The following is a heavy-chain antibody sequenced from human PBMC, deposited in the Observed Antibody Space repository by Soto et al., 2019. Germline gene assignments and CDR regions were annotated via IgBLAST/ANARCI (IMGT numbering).Heavy chain of an antibody. Sequence: QVQLVESGGGVVQPGRSLRLSCAASGFTFSSYAMHWVRQAPGKGLEWVAVISYDGSNKYYADSVKGRFTISRDNSKNTLYLQMISLRAEDTAVYYCARALVVTTIHYWGQGTLVTVSS. CDR2: ISYDGSNK. CDR3: ARALVVTTIHY. V-gene: IGHV3-30-3*01. CDR1: GFTFSSYA. J-gene: IGHJ4*02. D-gene: IGHD2-21*02.